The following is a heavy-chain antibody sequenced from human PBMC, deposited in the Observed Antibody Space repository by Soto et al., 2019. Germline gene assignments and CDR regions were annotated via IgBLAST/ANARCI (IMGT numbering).Heavy chain of an antibody. Sequence: SETLSLTCTVSGGSISSGGYYWSWIRQHPGKGLEWIGYIYYSGSTYYNPSLKSRVTISVDTSKNQFSLKLSSVTAADTAVYYCARGRFWVTGTTYWFDPWGQGTLVTVSS. D-gene: IGHD1-20*01. CDR3: ARGRFWVTGTTYWFDP. CDR1: GGSISSGGYY. J-gene: IGHJ5*02. CDR2: IYYSGST. V-gene: IGHV4-31*03.